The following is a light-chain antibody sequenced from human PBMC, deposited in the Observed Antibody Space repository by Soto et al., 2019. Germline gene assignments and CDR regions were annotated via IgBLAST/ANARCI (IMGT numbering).Light chain of an antibody. CDR1: QSISTW. CDR3: QHYNSYSGT. CDR2: DAS. J-gene: IGKJ1*01. Sequence: DIQMTQSPSTLSASVRDRITITCRASQSISTWLAWYQQKPGKAPKLLIYDASSLESGVPSRFSGSGSGTEFTLTISSLQPDDFASYYCQHYNSYSGTFGQGTKVEIK. V-gene: IGKV1-5*01.